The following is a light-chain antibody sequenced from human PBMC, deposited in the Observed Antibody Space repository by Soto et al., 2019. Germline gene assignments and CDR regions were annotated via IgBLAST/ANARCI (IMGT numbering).Light chain of an antibody. V-gene: IGKV3-20*01. J-gene: IGKJ4*01. CDR2: GAS. Sequence: EIVMTQSPATLSVSPGGTAALSCRASQSLSRNLAWYQQKPGQAPRLLIYGASSRGTGIPDRFSGGGSGTDFTLTISRLEPEDFAVYYCLQYDTSPLTFGGGTKVDIK. CDR3: LQYDTSPLT. CDR1: QSLSRN.